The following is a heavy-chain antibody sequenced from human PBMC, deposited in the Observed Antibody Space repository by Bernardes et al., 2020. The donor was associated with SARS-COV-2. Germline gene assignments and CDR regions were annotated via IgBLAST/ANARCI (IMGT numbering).Heavy chain of an antibody. D-gene: IGHD3-10*02. CDR1: GFSLSTSGVG. CDR3: VNLLLFRDLSVDYYYHMDV. Sequence: SGPTLVKPTQTLTLTCTFSGFSLSTSGVGVGWIRQPPGKALEWLALIYWNDEKRYSPSLKSRLTITKDTSKNQVVLTMTSMDPVDTGTYYCVNLLLFRDLSVDYYYHMDVWGQGATVTVSS. V-gene: IGHV2-5*04. CDR2: IYWNDEK. J-gene: IGHJ6*02.